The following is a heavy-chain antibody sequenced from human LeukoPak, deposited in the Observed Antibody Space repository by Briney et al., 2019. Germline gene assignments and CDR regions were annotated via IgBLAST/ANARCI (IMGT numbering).Heavy chain of an antibody. CDR1: GFTFSSYD. CDR3: AKGRYYDTSGYPIDY. V-gene: IGHV3-30*02. CDR2: IRYDGNIK. D-gene: IGHD3-22*01. Sequence: GGSPRLSCAASGFTFSSYDMHWVRQAPGKGLEWVAFIRYDGNIKYFADSVKGRFTISRDTSKNTLYLQMNSLRAEDTAVYYCAKGRYYDTSGYPIDYWGQGTLVTVSS. J-gene: IGHJ4*02.